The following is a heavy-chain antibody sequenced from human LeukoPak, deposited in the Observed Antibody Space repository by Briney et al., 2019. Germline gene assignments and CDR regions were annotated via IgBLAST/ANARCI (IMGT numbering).Heavy chain of an antibody. D-gene: IGHD2-2*01. V-gene: IGHV3-21*01. CDR1: GFTISSYT. CDR3: ARDRGVVPAAVGFFDS. Sequence: GGSLRLSCAASGFTISSYTMNWVRQTPGKGPEWVSSISGSSTYIDYADSVQGRFTISRDNAKDSLYLQMNSLRVEDTAVYYCARDRGVVPAAVGFFDSWGQGTLVTVSS. CDR2: ISGSSTYI. J-gene: IGHJ4*02.